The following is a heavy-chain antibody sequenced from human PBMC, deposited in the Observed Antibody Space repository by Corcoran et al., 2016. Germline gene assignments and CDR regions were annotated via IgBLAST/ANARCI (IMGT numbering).Heavy chain of an antibody. J-gene: IGHJ6*02. V-gene: IGHV4-34*01. Sequence: QVQLQQWGAGLLKPSETLSLTCAVYGGSFSGYYWSWIRQPPGKGLEWIGEINHSGSTNYNPSLKSRVTISVDTSKNQFSLKLSSVTAADTAVYYCARVGVLERRSYSQDNYYYYGMDVWGQGTTVTVSS. D-gene: IGHD1-1*01. CDR2: INHSGST. CDR1: GGSFSGYY. CDR3: ARVGVLERRSYSQDNYYYYGMDV.